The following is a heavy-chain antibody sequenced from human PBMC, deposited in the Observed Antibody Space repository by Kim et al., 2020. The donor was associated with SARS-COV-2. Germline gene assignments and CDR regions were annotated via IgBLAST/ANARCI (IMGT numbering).Heavy chain of an antibody. CDR2: IYHSGST. V-gene: IGHV4-4*02. Sequence: SETLSLTCAVSGGSISSSNWWSWVRQPPGKGLEWIGEIYHSGSTNYNPSLKSRVTISVDKSKNQFSLKLSSVTAADTAGYYCASLLMRVSTRTYYYGSGSAEYYYNCGMDGWGQGTMITVSS. CDR1: GGSISSSNW. CDR3: ASLLMRVSTRTYYYGSGSAEYYYNCGMDG. J-gene: IGHJ6*02. D-gene: IGHD3-10*01.